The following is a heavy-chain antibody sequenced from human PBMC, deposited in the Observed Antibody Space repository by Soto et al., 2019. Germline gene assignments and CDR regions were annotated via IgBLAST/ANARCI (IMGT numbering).Heavy chain of an antibody. J-gene: IGHJ4*02. Sequence: QVQLVQSGTEVKKPGASVKVSCKASGYTFTSYGVHWVRQAPGQRLEWMGWINAGNGNTRYSQKFQGRVTINRDTSARTAYMELSSLRSEDTAVYYCARGDYYCTNGVCYLDYCGQGTLVTVSS. CDR3: ARGDYYCTNGVCYLDY. CDR2: INAGNGNT. CDR1: GYTFTSYG. V-gene: IGHV1-3*01. D-gene: IGHD2-8*01.